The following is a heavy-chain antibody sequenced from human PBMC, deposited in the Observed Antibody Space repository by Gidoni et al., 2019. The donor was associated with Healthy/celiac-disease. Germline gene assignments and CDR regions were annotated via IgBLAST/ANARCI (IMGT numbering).Heavy chain of an antibody. CDR1: GFTFSSYA. V-gene: IGHV3-23*01. Sequence: EVQLLESGGGLVQPGGSLRLSCAASGFTFSSYAMSWVRPAPGKGLEWVSAISGSGGSTYYADSVKGRFTISRDNSKNTLYLQMNSLRAEDTAVYYCAKDRIFHDSSGYYYYYGMDVWGQGTTVTVSS. J-gene: IGHJ6*02. CDR2: ISGSGGST. D-gene: IGHD3-22*01. CDR3: AKDRIFHDSSGYYYYYGMDV.